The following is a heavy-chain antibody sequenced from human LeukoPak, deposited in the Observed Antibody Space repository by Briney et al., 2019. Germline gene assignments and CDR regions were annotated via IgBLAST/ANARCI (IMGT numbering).Heavy chain of an antibody. CDR2: ISYDGSNK. Sequence: GGSLRLSCAASGFTFSSYGMHWVRQAPGKGLEWVAVISYDGSNKYYADSVKGRFTISRDNSKNTLYLQMNNLRAEDTAVYYCAKSGYLWSPPGPWGQGTLVTVSS. J-gene: IGHJ5*02. CDR1: GFTFSSYG. D-gene: IGHD5-18*01. V-gene: IGHV3-30*18. CDR3: AKSGYLWSPPGP.